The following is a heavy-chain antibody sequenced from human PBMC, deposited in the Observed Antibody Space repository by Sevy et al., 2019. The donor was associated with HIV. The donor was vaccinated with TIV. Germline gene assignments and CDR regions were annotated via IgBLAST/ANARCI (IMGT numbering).Heavy chain of an antibody. V-gene: IGHV4-34*01. Sequence: SETLSLTCAVYGGSFSGYYWSWIRQTPGKGLEWIGKINHSGSTNYNPSLKSRVTISVDTSKNQFSLKLRSVTAADTAVYYCASVSYYDSSGYFRMDVWGQGTTVTVSS. CDR1: GGSFSGYY. CDR2: INHSGST. CDR3: ASVSYYDSSGYFRMDV. J-gene: IGHJ6*02. D-gene: IGHD3-22*01.